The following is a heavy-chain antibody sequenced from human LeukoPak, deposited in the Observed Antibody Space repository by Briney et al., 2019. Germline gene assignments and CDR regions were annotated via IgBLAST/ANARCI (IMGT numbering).Heavy chain of an antibody. J-gene: IGHJ4*02. V-gene: IGHV3-49*03. CDR2: ISSKAYGGTI. D-gene: IGHD3-10*01. Sequence: GQSLTLSSPASRFTFADYAMSWFRPAAGRGLEWVGFISSKAYGGTIEYAASVNGRSDISRDDTKSIAYLQMNSLKTEDTAVYYCTRDQFAMVRGVVFDYWGQGTLVTVSS. CDR3: TRDQFAMVRGVVFDY. CDR1: RFTFADYA.